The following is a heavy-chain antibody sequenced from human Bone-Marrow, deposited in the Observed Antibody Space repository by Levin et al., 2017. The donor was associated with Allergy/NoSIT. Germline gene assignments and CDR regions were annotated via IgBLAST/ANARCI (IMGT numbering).Heavy chain of an antibody. CDR2: IENNGNGGTA. J-gene: IGHJ4*02. V-gene: IGHV3-15*04. CDR3: TGDEVGNSSLIDY. Sequence: GESLKISCAASGFTFNNAWMGWVRQAPGKGLEWIANIENNGNGGTAHYAAPVKGRFVISRDDSKNRVSLQMNSLKTEDTAMYYCTGDEVGNSSLIDYWGQGTLVTVSS. CDR1: GFTFNNAW. D-gene: IGHD2/OR15-2a*01.